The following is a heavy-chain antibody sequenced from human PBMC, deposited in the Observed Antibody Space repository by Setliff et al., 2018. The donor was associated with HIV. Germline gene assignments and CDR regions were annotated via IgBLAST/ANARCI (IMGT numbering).Heavy chain of an antibody. V-gene: IGHV1-8*01. D-gene: IGHD6-19*01. CDR3: ARVQTMAVAGTQYYYMDV. J-gene: IGHJ6*03. CDR2: MNPKSGNT. CDR1: GYNFTSHD. Sequence: GASVKVSCKASGYNFTSHDINWVRQAPGQGLEWMGWMNPKSGNTGYARKFQGRVSIARDTSASTAYMELSSLRSEDTAVYYCARVQTMAVAGTQYYYMDVWGKGTTVTVSS.